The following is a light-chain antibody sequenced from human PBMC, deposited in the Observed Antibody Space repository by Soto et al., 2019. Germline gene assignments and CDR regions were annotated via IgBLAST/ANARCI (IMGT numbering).Light chain of an antibody. J-gene: IGLJ3*02. V-gene: IGLV4-60*02. Sequence: QPVLTQSSSSSASLGASVKLTCTLSSGHISYIIAWHQQQPGKAPRYLMKLEAGGSYNKGSGVPDRFSGSSSGADRYLTISNLQFEDESDYYSETWDSNILVFGGGTKLTVL. CDR2: LEAGGSY. CDR3: ETWDSNILV. CDR1: SGHISYI.